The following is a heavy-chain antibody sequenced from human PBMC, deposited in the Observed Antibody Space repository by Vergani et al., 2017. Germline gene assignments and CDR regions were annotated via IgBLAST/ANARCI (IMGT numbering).Heavy chain of an antibody. CDR2: ISYDGSNK. J-gene: IGHJ6*03. Sequence: VQLVESGGGLVKPGGSLRLSCAASGFTFSSYAMHWVRQAPGKGLEWVAVISYDGSNKYYADSVKGRFTISRDNSKNTLYLQMNSLRAEDTAVYYCARIPRSTSSSSWYYYYYMDVWGKGTTVTVSS. V-gene: IGHV3-30-3*01. CDR3: ARIPRSTSSSSWYYYYYMDV. CDR1: GFTFSSYA. D-gene: IGHD6-6*01.